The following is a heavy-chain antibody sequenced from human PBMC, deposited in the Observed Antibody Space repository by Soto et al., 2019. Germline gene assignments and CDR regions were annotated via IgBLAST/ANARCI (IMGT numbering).Heavy chain of an antibody. D-gene: IGHD5-18*01. CDR1: GGSISSSSYY. J-gene: IGHJ3*02. CDR3: ARPGEYSSGLDAFDI. CDR2: IYYSGST. Sequence: QLQLQESGPGLVKPSETLSLTCTVSGGSISSSSYYWGWIRQPPGKGLEWIGSIYYSGSTYYNPSLKSLVTISVDTSKNQFSLKLSSVTAADTAVYYCARPGEYSSGLDAFDIWGQGTMVTVSS. V-gene: IGHV4-39*01.